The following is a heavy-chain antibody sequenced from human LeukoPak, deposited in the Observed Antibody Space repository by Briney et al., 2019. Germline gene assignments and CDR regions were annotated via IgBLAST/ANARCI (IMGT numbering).Heavy chain of an antibody. CDR1: GYTFTGYY. J-gene: IGHJ5*02. CDR2: ISAYNGNT. D-gene: IGHD1-26*01. CDR3: ARDPPYSGNFDP. Sequence: ASVKVSCKASGYTFTGYYMHWVRQAPGQGLEWMGWISAYNGNTNYAQKLQGRVTMTTDTSTSTAYMELRSLRSDDTAVYYCARDPPYSGNFDPWGQGTLVTVSS. V-gene: IGHV1-18*04.